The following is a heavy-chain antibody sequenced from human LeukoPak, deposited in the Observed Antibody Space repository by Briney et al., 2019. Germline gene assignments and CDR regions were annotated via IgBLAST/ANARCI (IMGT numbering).Heavy chain of an antibody. Sequence: SETLSLTCTVSGGSISSYYWSWIRQPAGKGLEWIGRIYTSGSTNYNPSLKSQVTMSVDTSKNQFSLKLSSVAAADTAVYYCARDWDDFWSGYPNWFDPWGQGTLVTVSS. CDR3: ARDWDDFWSGYPNWFDP. V-gene: IGHV4-4*07. CDR1: GGSISSYY. CDR2: IYTSGST. J-gene: IGHJ5*02. D-gene: IGHD3-3*01.